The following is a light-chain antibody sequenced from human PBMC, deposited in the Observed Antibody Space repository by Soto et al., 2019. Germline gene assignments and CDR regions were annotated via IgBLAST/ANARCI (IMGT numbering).Light chain of an antibody. Sequence: IQFTQSPSFLSASVGERVTMTCRASQGISSYLAWYQQKPGKAPKLLIYDASTLQSGVPSRFSGSGSGTEFTLTISSLQPEDFATYNCQQFNSYPFGFGQGTRLEIK. J-gene: IGKJ5*01. CDR2: DAS. CDR3: QQFNSYPFG. CDR1: QGISSY. V-gene: IGKV1-9*01.